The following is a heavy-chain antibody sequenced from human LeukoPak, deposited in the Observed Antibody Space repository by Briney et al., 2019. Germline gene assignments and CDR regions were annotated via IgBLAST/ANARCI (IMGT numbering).Heavy chain of an antibody. CDR3: AQSSAMEYPESY. Sequence: ASVKVSCKASGYTFTGYYMHWVRQAPGQGLEWMGRINPNSGGTNYAQKFQGRVTMTRDTSISTAYMELSRLKSDDTAVYYCAQSSAMEYPESYWGQGTLVTVSS. J-gene: IGHJ4*02. D-gene: IGHD5-18*01. CDR2: INPNSGGT. V-gene: IGHV1-2*06. CDR1: GYTFTGYY.